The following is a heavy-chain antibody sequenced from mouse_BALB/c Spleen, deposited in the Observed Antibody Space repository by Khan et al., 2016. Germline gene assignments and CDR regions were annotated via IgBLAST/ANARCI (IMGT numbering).Heavy chain of an antibody. CDR2: INPSTGYT. J-gene: IGHJ1*01. Sequence: QVQLQQSGAELAKPGASVKMSCKASGYTFTSYWMHWVKQRPGQGLGWIGYINPSTGYTEYNQKFEDKATLTADKSSSTAYMQLSSLTSEDSAVYYRAGFGNYGYFDVWGAGTTVTVSS. CDR1: GYTFTSYW. V-gene: IGHV1-7*01. D-gene: IGHD2-1*01. CDR3: AGFGNYGYFDV.